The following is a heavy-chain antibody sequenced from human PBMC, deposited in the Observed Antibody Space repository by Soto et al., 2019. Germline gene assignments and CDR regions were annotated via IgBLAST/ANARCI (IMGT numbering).Heavy chain of an antibody. D-gene: IGHD2-15*01. V-gene: IGHV4-39*01. Sequence: SETLSLTCTVSGGSISSSSYYWGWIRQPPGKGLEWIGSIYYSGSTYYNPSLKSRVTISVDTSKNQFSLKLSSVTAADTAVYYCTLVVEIDYWGKGTLVTVSS. CDR2: IYYSGST. CDR3: TLVVEIDY. CDR1: GGSISSSSYY. J-gene: IGHJ4*02.